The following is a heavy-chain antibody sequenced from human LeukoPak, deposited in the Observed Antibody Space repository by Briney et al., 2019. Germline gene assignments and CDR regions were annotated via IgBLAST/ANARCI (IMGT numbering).Heavy chain of an antibody. CDR3: ARHRGGGGYHYMDV. CDR2: ILHSGYT. J-gene: IGHJ6*03. V-gene: IGHV4-39*01. Sequence: SDTLSLTCTVSGGSLGRSNTYWGWIRQTPGKGLEWLGTILHSGYTYNNPSLKSRVTMSVDSSKNQFSLSLSSVTAADTAVYFCARHRGGGGYHYMDVWGKGTTVIVPS. CDR1: GGSLGRSNTY. D-gene: IGHD2-21*01.